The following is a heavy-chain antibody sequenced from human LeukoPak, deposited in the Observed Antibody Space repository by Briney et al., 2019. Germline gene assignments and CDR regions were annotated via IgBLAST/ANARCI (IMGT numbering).Heavy chain of an antibody. Sequence: SVKVSCKASGYTFTGYYMHWVRQAPGQGLEWMGGIIPIFGTANYAQKFQGRVTITADESTSTAYMELSSLRSEDTAVYYCARGKYYGSGSYYNVGDWGQGTLVTVPS. J-gene: IGHJ4*02. CDR2: IIPIFGTA. CDR3: ARGKYYGSGSYYNVGD. D-gene: IGHD3-10*01. V-gene: IGHV1-69*13. CDR1: GYTFTGYY.